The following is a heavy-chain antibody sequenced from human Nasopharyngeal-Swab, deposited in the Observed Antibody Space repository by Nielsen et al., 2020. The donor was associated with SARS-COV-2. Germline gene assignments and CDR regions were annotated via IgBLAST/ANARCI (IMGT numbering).Heavy chain of an antibody. CDR1: GGSTSNSTSD. Sequence: GSLRLSCAVSGGSTSNSTSDWGWIRQPPGKGLEWYGNVFYSGTTYYSPSLKSRLTISVDTSQNQFSLQLRSATAADTAVYYCARLRYTGSYFDYWGQGILVTVSS. CDR2: VFYSGTT. CDR3: ARLRYTGSYFDY. V-gene: IGHV4-39*01. J-gene: IGHJ4*02. D-gene: IGHD3-16*02.